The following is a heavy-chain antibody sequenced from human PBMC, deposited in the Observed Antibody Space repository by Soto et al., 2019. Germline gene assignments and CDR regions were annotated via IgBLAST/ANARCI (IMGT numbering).Heavy chain of an antibody. Sequence: WGSLRLSCAASGFTFSPYWMHWVRQVPGKGLVWVSRINGDGSSTTYADSVKGRFTISRDNAKSTLYLQMNSLRVEDTAIYYCSRAFMPGAYWGPGTLVSVSS. D-gene: IGHD2-2*01. CDR3: SRAFMPGAY. CDR2: INGDGSST. CDR1: GFTFSPYW. J-gene: IGHJ4*02. V-gene: IGHV3-74*01.